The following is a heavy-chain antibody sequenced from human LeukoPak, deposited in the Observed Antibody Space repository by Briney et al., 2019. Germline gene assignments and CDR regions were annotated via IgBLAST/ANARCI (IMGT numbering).Heavy chain of an antibody. D-gene: IGHD6-13*01. CDR1: GYSFTNYW. CDR2: IYPGDSDT. V-gene: IGHV5-51*01. CDR3: ARAATSSSWYFDY. Sequence: GESLKISCKGSGYSFTNYWIGWVRQMPGKGLEWMGIIYPGDSDTRYSPSFQGQVTISADKSISTAYLQWSSLKASDTAMYYCARAATSSSWYFDYWGQGTLVTVSS. J-gene: IGHJ4*02.